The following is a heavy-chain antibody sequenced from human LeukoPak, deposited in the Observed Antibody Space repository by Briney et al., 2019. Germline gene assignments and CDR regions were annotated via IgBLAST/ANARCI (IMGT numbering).Heavy chain of an antibody. CDR3: ARHLSPYYYYYMDV. D-gene: IGHD5/OR15-5a*01. CDR1: GGSIGSNNYY. Sequence: SETLSLTCTVSGGSIGSNNYYWGWIRQPPGKGLEWIGSIYYSGSTYYNPSLKSRVTISVDTSKNQFSLRLSSVTAADTAVYYCARHLSPYYYYYMDVWGKGTTVTVSS. CDR2: IYYSGST. V-gene: IGHV4-39*01. J-gene: IGHJ6*03.